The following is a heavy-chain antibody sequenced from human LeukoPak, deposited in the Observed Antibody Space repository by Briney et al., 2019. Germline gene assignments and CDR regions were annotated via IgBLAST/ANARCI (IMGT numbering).Heavy chain of an antibody. CDR2: IYYSGST. CDR1: GGSISSYY. J-gene: IGHJ2*01. V-gene: IGHV4-59*01. D-gene: IGHD2-15*01. CDR3: ARVVVVVAPNWCFDL. Sequence: SETLSLTCTVSGGSISSYYWSWIRQPPGKGLEWIGYIYYSGSTNYNPSLKSRVTISVDTSKNQFSLKLSSVTAADTAVYYCARVVVVVAPNWCFDLWGRGTLVTVSS.